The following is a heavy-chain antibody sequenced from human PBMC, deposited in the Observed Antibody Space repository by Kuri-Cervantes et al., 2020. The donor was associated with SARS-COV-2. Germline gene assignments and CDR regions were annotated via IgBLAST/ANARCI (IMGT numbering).Heavy chain of an antibody. J-gene: IGHJ6*03. D-gene: IGHD1-1*01. V-gene: IGHV1-18*01. Sequence: ASVKVSCKAPGYTFTSYGISWVRQAPGQGLEWMGWISAYNGNTNYAQKFQGRVTMTRDTSISTAYMELSRLRSDDTAVYYCARASNDYYYYYYMDVWGKGTTVTVSS. CDR1: GYTFTSYG. CDR2: ISAYNGNT. CDR3: ARASNDYYYYYYMDV.